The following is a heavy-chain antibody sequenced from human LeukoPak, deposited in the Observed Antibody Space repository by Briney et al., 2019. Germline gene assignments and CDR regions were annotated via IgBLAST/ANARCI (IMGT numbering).Heavy chain of an antibody. CDR2: IYYSGST. V-gene: IGHV4-39*07. Sequence: SETLSLTCTVSGGSISSSSYYWGWIRQPPGKGLEWIGNIYYSGSTYYNPSLKSRVTISVDTSKNQFSLTLNSVTAADTAVYYCARAGVLRGVRHFDLWGRGTLVTVSS. D-gene: IGHD3-10*01. CDR3: ARAGVLRGVRHFDL. J-gene: IGHJ2*01. CDR1: GGSISSSSYY.